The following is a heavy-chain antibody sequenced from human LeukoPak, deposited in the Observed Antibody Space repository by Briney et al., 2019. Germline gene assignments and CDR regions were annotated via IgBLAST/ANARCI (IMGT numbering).Heavy chain of an antibody. CDR2: SSSSYI. Sequence: SSSSYIYYANSVKGRFTISRDNAKNSLYLQMNSLRAEDTAVYYCARDGSGDSSNYYYYMDVWGKGTTVTVSS. J-gene: IGHJ6*03. CDR3: ARDGSGDSSNYYYYMDV. D-gene: IGHD2-21*02. V-gene: IGHV3-21*01.